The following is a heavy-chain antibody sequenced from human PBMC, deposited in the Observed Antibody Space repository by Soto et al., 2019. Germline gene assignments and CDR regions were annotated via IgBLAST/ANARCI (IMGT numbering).Heavy chain of an antibody. CDR2: IKQDGSER. CDR1: GLTFSSYW. V-gene: IGHV3-7*01. CDR3: ARENSPAYSQYIDV. Sequence: EVQLVESGGGLVQPGGSLRLSCAASGLTFSSYWMTWVRQAPGKGLEWVATIKQDGSERYYVDSVKGRFTISRDNAKNSLYLQMNSLRAEDTAVYYCARENSPAYSQYIDVWGRGTTVTVSS. J-gene: IGHJ6*03. D-gene: IGHD1-26*01.